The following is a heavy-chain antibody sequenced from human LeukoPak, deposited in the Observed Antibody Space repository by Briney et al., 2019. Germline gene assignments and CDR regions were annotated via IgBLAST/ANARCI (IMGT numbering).Heavy chain of an antibody. CDR1: GGSLTSSTLS. D-gene: IGHD6-19*01. J-gene: IGHJ4*02. CDR2: IYTSGNT. V-gene: IGHV4-39*01. CDR3: ARRGTASSGSYYFDH. Sequence: PSETLSLTCTVPGGSLTSSTLSWAWIRQPPGKGLEWIVYIYTSGNTYYNPSLKSRVTMSVDTSKNQCCLKLSSVSAADMAVYYSARRGTASSGSYYFDHWGRGTPVTVSS.